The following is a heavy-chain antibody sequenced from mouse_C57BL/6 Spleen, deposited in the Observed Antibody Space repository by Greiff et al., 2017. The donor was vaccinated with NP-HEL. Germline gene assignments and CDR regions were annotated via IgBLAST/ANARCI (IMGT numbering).Heavy chain of an antibody. CDR3: ASSSYYGSSYALFDY. CDR2: ISDGGSYT. CDR1: GFTFSSYA. D-gene: IGHD1-1*01. Sequence: EVQLVESGGGLVKPGGSLKLSCAASGFTFSSYAMSWVRQTPEKRLEWVATISDGGSYTYYPDNVKGRFTISRDNAKNNLYLQMSHLKSEDTAMYYCASSSYYGSSYALFDYWGQGTTLTVSS. J-gene: IGHJ2*01. V-gene: IGHV5-4*01.